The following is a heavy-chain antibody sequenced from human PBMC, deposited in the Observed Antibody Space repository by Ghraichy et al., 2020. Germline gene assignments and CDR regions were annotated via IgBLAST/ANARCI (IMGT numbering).Heavy chain of an antibody. CDR3: ARIYGHFDY. CDR2: IYYKGNT. V-gene: IGHV4-61*08. CDR1: GGSVSSGAHY. D-gene: IGHD3-10*01. Sequence: TLSLTCSVSGGSVSSGAHYWSWIRQPPGKGLEWIAFIYYKGNTNYNPSLKSRVTISLDTSKNQFSLNLRSVTAADTAVYYCARIYGHFDYWGQGTLVTVSS. J-gene: IGHJ4*02.